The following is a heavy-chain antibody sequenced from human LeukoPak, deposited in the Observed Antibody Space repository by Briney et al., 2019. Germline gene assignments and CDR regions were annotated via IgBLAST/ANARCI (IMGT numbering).Heavy chain of an antibody. J-gene: IGHJ4*02. Sequence: SETLSLTCTVSGGSISSSSYYWGWIRQPPGKGLEWIGSIYHSGSTHYNPSLKSRVTISVDTSKNQFSLKLSSVTAADTAVYYCAREDDYYDSSGYYSFFDYWGQGTLVTVSS. CDR2: IYHSGST. CDR3: AREDDYYDSSGYYSFFDY. CDR1: GGSISSSSYY. V-gene: IGHV4-39*07. D-gene: IGHD3-22*01.